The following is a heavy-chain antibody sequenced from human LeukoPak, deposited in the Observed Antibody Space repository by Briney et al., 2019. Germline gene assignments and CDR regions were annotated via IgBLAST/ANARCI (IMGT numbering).Heavy chain of an antibody. V-gene: IGHV1-8*01. CDR1: GYTLTSYD. J-gene: IGHJ6*03. D-gene: IGHD6-13*01. CDR2: MNPNSGNT. Sequence: GASVKVSCKASGYTLTSYDTNWVRQATGQGLEWMGWMNPNSGNTGYAQKFQGRVTMTRNTSISTAYMELSSLRSEDTAVYYCARGSYWAAGIDTPRYYYYMDVWGKGTTVTVSS. CDR3: ARGSYWAAGIDTPRYYYYMDV.